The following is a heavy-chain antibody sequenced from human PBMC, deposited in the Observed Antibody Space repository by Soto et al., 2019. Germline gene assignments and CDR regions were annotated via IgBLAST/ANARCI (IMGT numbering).Heavy chain of an antibody. CDR1: GFTVSSNY. V-gene: IGHV3-66*01. Sequence: QPGGSLRLSCAASGFTVSSNYMSWVRQAPGKGLEWVSVIYSGGSTYYADSVKGRFTISRDNSENTLYLQMNSLRADDTAVYYCAKVTVGSSFLFDCWVEGALVTVSS. CDR2: IYSGGST. J-gene: IGHJ4*02. CDR3: AKVTVGSSFLFDC. D-gene: IGHD3-10*01.